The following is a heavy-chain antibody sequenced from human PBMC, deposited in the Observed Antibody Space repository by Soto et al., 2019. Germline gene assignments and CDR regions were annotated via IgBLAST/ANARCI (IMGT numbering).Heavy chain of an antibody. CDR3: AKSRGYSYCYGY. V-gene: IGHV3-23*01. CDR1: GFTFSSDA. CDR2: ISGSGGST. Sequence: EVQLLESGGGLVQPGGSLRLSCAASGFTFSSDAMSWVRQAPGQGLEWVSDISGSGGSTDYADSVKGRFTLSRDDSKNTLYLQMNSLRAEDTAVYYCAKSRGYSYCYGYWGQGTLVTVSS. D-gene: IGHD5-18*01. J-gene: IGHJ4*02.